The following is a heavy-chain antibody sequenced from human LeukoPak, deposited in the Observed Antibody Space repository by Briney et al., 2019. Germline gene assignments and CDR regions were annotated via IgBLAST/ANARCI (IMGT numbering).Heavy chain of an antibody. D-gene: IGHD3-10*01. CDR3: ASFRGPSHYYGSGSYYIY. Sequence: SSETLSFTCAVYGGSFSGYYWSWIRQPPGKGLEWIGGINHSGSTNYNPSLKSRVTISVDTSKNQFSLKLSSVTAADTAVYYCASFRGPSHYYGSGSYYIYWGQGTLVTVSS. J-gene: IGHJ4*02. CDR2: INHSGST. CDR1: GGSFSGYY. V-gene: IGHV4-34*01.